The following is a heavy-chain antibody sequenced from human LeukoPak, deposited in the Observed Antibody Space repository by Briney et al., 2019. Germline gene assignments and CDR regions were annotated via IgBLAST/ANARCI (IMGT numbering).Heavy chain of an antibody. CDR3: ATDMVGYCGGVTCYSEAY. CDR1: GYTLTELS. Sequence: ASVKVSCKVSGYTLTELSMHWVRQAPGKGLEWMGGFDPEDGETIYAQKFQGRVTMTEDTSTDTAYMQLSSLRLEDTAVYYCATDMVGYCGGVTCYSEAYWGQGTLVTVSS. J-gene: IGHJ4*02. V-gene: IGHV1-24*01. D-gene: IGHD2-21*01. CDR2: FDPEDGET.